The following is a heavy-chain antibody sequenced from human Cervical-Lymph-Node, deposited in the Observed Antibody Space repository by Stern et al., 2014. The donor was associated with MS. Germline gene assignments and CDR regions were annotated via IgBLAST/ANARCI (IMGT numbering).Heavy chain of an antibody. J-gene: IGHJ4*02. CDR3: ARISLGSGIDY. V-gene: IGHV1-2*02. CDR1: ENTFTGYY. Sequence: QVQLVQSGAEGKKPGASVKVTCKTSENTFTGYYIHWVRQAPGQGLEWMGWINPNSGATNYAQRFQDRVSLTSDTSNSLAYMELDRLTSGDTAVYYCARISLGSGIDYWGQGSLVTVSS. CDR2: INPNSGAT. D-gene: IGHD1-26*01.